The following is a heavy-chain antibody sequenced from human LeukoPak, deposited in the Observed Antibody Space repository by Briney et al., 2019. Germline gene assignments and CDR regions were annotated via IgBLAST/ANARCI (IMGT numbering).Heavy chain of an antibody. CDR3: AKGYCSSTSCYRGIRLDY. CDR1: GFTFSSYA. V-gene: IGHV3-23*01. D-gene: IGHD2-2*01. Sequence: GGSLRLSCAASGFTFSSYAMSWVRQAPGKGLEWVSAISGSGGSTYYADSVKGRFTISRDNSKNTLYLQMSSLRAEDTAVYYCAKGYCSSTSCYRGIRLDYWGQGTLVTVSS. CDR2: ISGSGGST. J-gene: IGHJ4*02.